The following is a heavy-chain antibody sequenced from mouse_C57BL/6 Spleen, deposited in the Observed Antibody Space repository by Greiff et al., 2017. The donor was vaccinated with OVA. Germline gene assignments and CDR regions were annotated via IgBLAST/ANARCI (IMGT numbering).Heavy chain of an antibody. CDR2: IWGVGST. CDR3: ASGSERFAY. Sequence: VQGVESGPGLVAPSQSLSITCTVSGFSLTSYGVDWVRQSPGKGLEWLGVIWGVGSTNYNSALKSRLSISKDNSKSQVFLKMNSLQTDDTAMYYCASGSERFAYWGQGTLVTVSA. J-gene: IGHJ3*01. V-gene: IGHV2-6*01. CDR1: GFSLTSYG.